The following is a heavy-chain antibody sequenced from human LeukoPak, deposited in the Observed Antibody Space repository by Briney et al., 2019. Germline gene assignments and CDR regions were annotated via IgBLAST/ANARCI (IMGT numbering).Heavy chain of an antibody. CDR3: ARAQSSRWPPAPIDY. D-gene: IGHD6-13*01. V-gene: IGHV1-69*13. CDR2: IIPILGTV. J-gene: IGHJ4*02. Sequence: GASVKVSCKASGGTFSYYAITWVRQAPGQGLEWMGEIIPILGTVNYAQKFQGRVTITADESTSTAYMELRSLISDDTAVYYCARAQSSRWPPAPIDYWGQGTLVTVSS. CDR1: GGTFSYYA.